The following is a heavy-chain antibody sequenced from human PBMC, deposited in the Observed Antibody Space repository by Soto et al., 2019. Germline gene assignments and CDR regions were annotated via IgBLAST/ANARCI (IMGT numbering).Heavy chain of an antibody. CDR1: GGSISSYY. V-gene: IGHV4-59*01. J-gene: IGHJ4*02. Sequence: PSETLSLTCTVSGGSISSYYWSWIRQPPGKGLEWIGYIYYSGSTNYNPSLKSRVTISVDTSKNQFSLRLGSVTAADTAVYYCARVGRIAARPFDYWGQGTLVTVSS. CDR2: IYYSGST. D-gene: IGHD6-6*01. CDR3: ARVGRIAARPFDY.